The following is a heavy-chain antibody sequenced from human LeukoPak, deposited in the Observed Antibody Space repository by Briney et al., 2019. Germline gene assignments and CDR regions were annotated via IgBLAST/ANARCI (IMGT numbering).Heavy chain of an antibody. D-gene: IGHD2-21*02. V-gene: IGHV3-15*01. CDR3: TTRVVTTNDY. CDR1: GFIFSESW. Sequence: GGSLRLSCAASGFIFSESWMNWVRQAPGTGQEWVGRVKRKTDGGTTDYPAPVKGRFTISRDDSKKTLYLQMNSLRTEDTAVYYCTTRVVTTNDYWGQGTLVTVSS. J-gene: IGHJ4*02. CDR2: VKRKTDGGTT.